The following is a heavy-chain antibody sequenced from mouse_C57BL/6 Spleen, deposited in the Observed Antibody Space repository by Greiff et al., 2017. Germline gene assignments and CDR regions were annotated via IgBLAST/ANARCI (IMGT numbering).Heavy chain of an antibody. CDR1: GFSLTSYG. V-gene: IGHV2-2*01. CDR2: IWSGGST. J-gene: IGHJ1*03. Sequence: VKLVESGPGLVQPSQSLSITCTVSGFSLTSYGVHWVRQSPGKGLEWLGVIWSGGSTDYNAAFISRLSISKDNSKSQVFFKMNSLQADDTAIYYCARGSSDGYYFWFDVWGTGTTVTVSS. D-gene: IGHD2-3*01. CDR3: ARGSSDGYYFWFDV.